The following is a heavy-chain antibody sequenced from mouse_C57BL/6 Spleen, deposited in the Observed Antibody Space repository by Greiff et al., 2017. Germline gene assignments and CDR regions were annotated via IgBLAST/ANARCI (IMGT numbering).Heavy chain of an antibody. J-gene: IGHJ1*03. CDR1: GYTFTDYY. D-gene: IGHD2-5*01. V-gene: IGHV1-76*01. CDR2: MYPGSGNT. CDR3: ARGAYYSNYEYFDV. Sequence: QVQLTQSGAELVRPGASVKLSCKASGYTFTDYYINWVKQRPGQGLEWIARMYPGSGNTYYNEKFKGKATLTAEKSSSTAYMQLSSLTSEDSAVYFCARGAYYSNYEYFDVWGTGTTVTVSS.